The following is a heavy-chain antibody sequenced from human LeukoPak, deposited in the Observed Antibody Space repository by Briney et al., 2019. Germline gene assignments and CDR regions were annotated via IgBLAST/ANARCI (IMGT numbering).Heavy chain of an antibody. CDR2: VYHSGST. CDR3: ARASAVTTGVADY. D-gene: IGHD4-23*01. J-gene: IGHJ4*02. V-gene: IGHV4-38-2*02. CDR1: GYSISSGYY. Sequence: SETLSLTCTVSGYSISSGYYWGWIRQPPGKGLEWIGNVYHSGSTYYSPSLKSRVTMSIDTSKNQFSLKLSSVTAADTAVYYCARASAVTTGVADYWGQGTLVTVSS.